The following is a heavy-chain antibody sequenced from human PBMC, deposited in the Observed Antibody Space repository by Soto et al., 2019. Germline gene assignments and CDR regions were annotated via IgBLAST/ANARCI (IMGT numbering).Heavy chain of an antibody. Sequence: ESGPTLVNPTQTLTLTCTFSGFSLSTSGVGVGWIRQPPGKALEWLALIYWNDDKRYSPSLKSRLTITKDTSKNQVVLTMTHMDPVDTATYYCAHSDHGGYPGSSWYPTNFDYWGQGTLVTVSS. D-gene: IGHD6-13*01. V-gene: IGHV2-5*01. J-gene: IGHJ4*02. CDR2: IYWNDDK. CDR3: AHSDHGGYPGSSWYPTNFDY. CDR1: GFSLSTSGVG.